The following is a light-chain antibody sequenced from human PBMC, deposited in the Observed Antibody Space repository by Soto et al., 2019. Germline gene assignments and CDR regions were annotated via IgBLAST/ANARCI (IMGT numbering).Light chain of an antibody. Sequence: QSVLTQPPSASGTPGQRVTISCSGGSSNIGSNTVNWYQQLPGTAPKLLVYGYNQRPSGVPDRFSGSKAGASASLAIRGLKSEVEADYYCAAWGDRLNGPVFGAGTXLTV. V-gene: IGLV1-44*01. J-gene: IGLJ2*01. CDR3: AAWGDRLNGPV. CDR2: GYN. CDR1: SSNIGSNT.